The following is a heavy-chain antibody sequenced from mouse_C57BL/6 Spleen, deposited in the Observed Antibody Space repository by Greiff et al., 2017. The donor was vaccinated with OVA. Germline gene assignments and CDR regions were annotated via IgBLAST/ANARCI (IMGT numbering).Heavy chain of an antibody. CDR1: GYAFSSYW. CDR3: ARSLGRGYFDY. V-gene: IGHV1-80*01. D-gene: IGHD4-1*01. CDR2: IYPGDGDT. Sequence: QVQLKESGAELVKPGASVKISCKASGYAFSSYWMNWVKQRPGKGLEWIGQIYPGDGDTNYNGKFKGKATLTADKSSSTAYMQLSSLTSEDSAVYFCARSLGRGYFDYWGQGTTLTVSS. J-gene: IGHJ2*01.